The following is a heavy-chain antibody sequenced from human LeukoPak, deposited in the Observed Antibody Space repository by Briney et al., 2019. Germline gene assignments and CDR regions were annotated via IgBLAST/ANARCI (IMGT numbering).Heavy chain of an antibody. V-gene: IGHV3-48*04. CDR3: ARAPYYYDSSGYPYYSDY. D-gene: IGHD3-22*01. Sequence: GGSLRLSCAASGFTFSSYSMNWVRQAPGTGLEWVSYISSSSSTIYYADSVKGRFTISRDNAKNSLYLQMNSLRAEDTAVYYCARAPYYYDSSGYPYYSDYWGQGTLVTVSS. CDR2: ISSSSSTI. J-gene: IGHJ4*02. CDR1: GFTFSSYS.